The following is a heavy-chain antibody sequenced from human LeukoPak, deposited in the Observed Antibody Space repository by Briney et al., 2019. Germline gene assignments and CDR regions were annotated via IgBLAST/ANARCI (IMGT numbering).Heavy chain of an antibody. V-gene: IGHV4-31*11. CDR3: ASYDSSGFYDAFDI. CDR2: IYYSGST. D-gene: IGHD3-22*01. Sequence: SETLSLTCAVYGGSFSGYYWSWIRQHPGKGLEWIGYIYYSGSTYYNPSLKSRVTISVDTSKNQFSLKLSSVTAADTAVYYCASYDSSGFYDAFDIWGQGTMVTVSS. J-gene: IGHJ3*02. CDR1: GGSFSGYY.